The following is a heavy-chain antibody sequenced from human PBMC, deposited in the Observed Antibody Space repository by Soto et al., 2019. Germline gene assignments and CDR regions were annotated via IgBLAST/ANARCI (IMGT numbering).Heavy chain of an antibody. CDR1: GGSISSGGYS. Sequence: QLQLQESGSGLVKPSQTLSLTCAVSGGSISSGGYSWSWIRQPPGKGLEWIGYIYHSGSTYYNPSLKSRVTISGDRSKNQFSLQLSSVTAADTAVYYCAGSGYYNNSGMDVWGQGTTVTVSS. CDR2: IYHSGST. D-gene: IGHD3-22*01. J-gene: IGHJ6*02. CDR3: AGSGYYNNSGMDV. V-gene: IGHV4-30-2*01.